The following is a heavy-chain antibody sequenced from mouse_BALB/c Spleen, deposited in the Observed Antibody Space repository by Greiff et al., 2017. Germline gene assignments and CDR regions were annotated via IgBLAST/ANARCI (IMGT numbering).Heavy chain of an antibody. CDR3: ARGEPIHPHMDY. CDR2: IYPGDGDT. Sequence: QVQLKQSGAELARPGASVKLSCKASGYTFTSYWMQWVKQRPGQGLEWIGAIYPGDGDTRYTQKFKGKATLTADKSSSTAYMQLSSLASEDSAVYYCARGEPIHPHMDYWGQGTSVTVSS. V-gene: IGHV1-87*01. CDR1: GYTFTSYW. J-gene: IGHJ4*01.